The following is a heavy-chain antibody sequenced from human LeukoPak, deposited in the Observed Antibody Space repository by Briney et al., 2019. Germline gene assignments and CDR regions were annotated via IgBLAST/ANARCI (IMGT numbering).Heavy chain of an antibody. CDR1: GFTFSSYG. Sequence: GGSLRLSCAASGFTFSSYGMHWVRQAPGKGLEWVAVIWYDGSNKYYADSVKGRFTISRDNSKNTLYLQMNSLRAEDTAVYYCAKGGRRPFDTMVRGVINWGQGTLVTVSS. D-gene: IGHD3-10*01. CDR3: AKGGRRPFDTMVRGVIN. V-gene: IGHV3-33*06. CDR2: IWYDGSNK. J-gene: IGHJ4*02.